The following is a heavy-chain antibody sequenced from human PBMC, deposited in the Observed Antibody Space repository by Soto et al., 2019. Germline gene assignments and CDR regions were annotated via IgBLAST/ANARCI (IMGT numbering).Heavy chain of an antibody. V-gene: IGHV3-7*01. J-gene: IGHJ3*02. CDR1: GFTFSSYW. CDR3: ARDLGYCSGGSCYDAFDI. D-gene: IGHD2-15*01. CDR2: IKQDGSEK. Sequence: GGSLRLSCAASGFTFSSYWMSWVRQAPGKGLEWVANIKQDGSEKYYVDSVKGRFTISRDNAKNSLYLQMNSLRAEDTAVYYCARDLGYCSGGSCYDAFDIRAQRTTVTVSS.